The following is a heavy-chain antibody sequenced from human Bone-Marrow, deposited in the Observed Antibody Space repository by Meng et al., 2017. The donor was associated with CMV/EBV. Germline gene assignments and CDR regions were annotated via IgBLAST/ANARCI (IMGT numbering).Heavy chain of an antibody. CDR2: IIPIFGTA. Sequence: SVKVSCKASGGTFSSYAISWVRQAPGQGLEWMGGIIPIFGTANYAQKFQGRVTITTDESTSTAYMELSSLRSEDTAVYYCAKGQYYDFWSGRWLGMDVWGQGTTVTVSS. J-gene: IGHJ6*02. V-gene: IGHV1-69*05. CDR3: AKGQYYDFWSGRWLGMDV. D-gene: IGHD3-3*01. CDR1: GGTFSSYA.